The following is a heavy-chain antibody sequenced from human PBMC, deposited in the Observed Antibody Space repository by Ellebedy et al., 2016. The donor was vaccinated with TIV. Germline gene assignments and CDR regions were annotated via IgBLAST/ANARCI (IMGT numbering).Heavy chain of an antibody. J-gene: IGHJ4*02. CDR2: INPSGGST. Sequence: AASVKVFCKASGYTFTTYYMHWVRQAPGQGLEWMGMINPSGGSTTYAQKFQGRVTMTRQMSTSTVYMEVTSLTSEDSAVYYCARDLLTGRTLPHYWGQGTLVTVSS. CDR1: GYTFTTYY. CDR3: ARDLLTGRTLPHY. D-gene: IGHD3-10*01. V-gene: IGHV1-46*01.